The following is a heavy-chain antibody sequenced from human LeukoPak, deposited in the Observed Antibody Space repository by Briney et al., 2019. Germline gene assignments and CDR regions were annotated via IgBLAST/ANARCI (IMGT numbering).Heavy chain of an antibody. CDR2: IIPILSIA. V-gene: IGHV1-69*04. Sequence: GASVKVSCTASDGTFSSYAISWVRQAPGQGLEWRGRIIPILSIANYDQTFPGRGTITPDKATSTDNMELSSLRYEDSAVYYCARGDGYKRFDCWGQGTLV. J-gene: IGHJ4*02. CDR1: DGTFSSYA. CDR3: ARGDGYKRFDC. D-gene: IGHD5-24*01.